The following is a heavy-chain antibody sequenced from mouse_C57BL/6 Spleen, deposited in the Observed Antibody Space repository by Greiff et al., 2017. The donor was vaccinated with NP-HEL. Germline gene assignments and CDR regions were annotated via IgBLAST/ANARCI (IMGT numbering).Heavy chain of an antibody. D-gene: IGHD3-2*02. J-gene: IGHJ4*01. CDR3: ARFGPLDSSIRMDY. CDR2: IDPSDSYT. CDR1: GYTFTSYW. V-gene: IGHV1-69*01. Sequence: QVQLQQPGAELVMPGASVKLSCKASGYTFTSYWMHWVKQRPGQGLEWIGEIDPSDSYTNYNQKFKGKSTLTVDKSSSTAYMQLSSLTSEDSAVYYCARFGPLDSSIRMDYWGQGTSVTVSS.